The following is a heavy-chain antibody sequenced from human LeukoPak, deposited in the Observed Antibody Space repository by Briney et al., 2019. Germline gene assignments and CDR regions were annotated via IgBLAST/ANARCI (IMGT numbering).Heavy chain of an antibody. Sequence: PGGSLRLSCTASGSSFSGHWMHWARQLPGKGLVWVSRISPTGSTTSYADSVKGRFTVSRDNAKNTLYLQVNNLRAEDTAVYYCARGPNSNWSGLDFWGRGTLLTVSS. CDR2: ISPTGSTT. CDR1: GSSFSGHW. J-gene: IGHJ4*02. D-gene: IGHD6-6*01. CDR3: ARGPNSNWSGLDF. V-gene: IGHV3-74*01.